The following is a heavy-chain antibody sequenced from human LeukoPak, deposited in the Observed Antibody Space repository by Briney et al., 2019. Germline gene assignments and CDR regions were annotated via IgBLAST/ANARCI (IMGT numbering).Heavy chain of an antibody. Sequence: ASVKVSCKASGGTFSSYAISWVRQAPGQGLEWMGGIIPIFGTANYAQKFQGRVTMTTDTSTSTAYMELRSLRSDDTAVYYCARGRIAAEQDAFDIWGQGTMVTVSS. CDR2: IIPIFGTA. CDR1: GGTFSSYA. D-gene: IGHD6-13*01. J-gene: IGHJ3*02. V-gene: IGHV1-69*05. CDR3: ARGRIAAEQDAFDI.